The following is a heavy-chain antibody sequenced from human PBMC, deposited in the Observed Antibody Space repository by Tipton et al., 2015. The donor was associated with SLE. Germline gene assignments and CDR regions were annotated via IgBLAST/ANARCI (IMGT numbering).Heavy chain of an antibody. CDR3: ARGYPMEH. CDR2: IYTSGTT. V-gene: IGHV4-4*07. D-gene: IGHD6-13*01. CDR1: GGSISSYS. J-gene: IGHJ1*01. Sequence: TLSLTCSVSGGSISSYSWGWIRQPAGKGVEWIGRIYTSGTTDYSSSLKGRITISVDMSKNQFYLRLSAVTAADAAVYYCARGYPMEHWGQGTLVTVAS.